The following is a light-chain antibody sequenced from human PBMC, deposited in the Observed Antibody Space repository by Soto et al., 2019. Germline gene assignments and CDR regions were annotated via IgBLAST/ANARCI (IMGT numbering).Light chain of an antibody. J-gene: IGLJ2*01. V-gene: IGLV1-47*01. CDR1: SSNIGSNY. Sequence: QSVLTQPPSASGTPGQRVTISCSGSSSNIGSNYVYWYQQLPGTAPKLLIYRNNQRPSGVPDRCSGSKSGTSASLAISGRRSEDEADYYCAAWDDSLSGPVFGGGTKVTVL. CDR2: RNN. CDR3: AAWDDSLSGPV.